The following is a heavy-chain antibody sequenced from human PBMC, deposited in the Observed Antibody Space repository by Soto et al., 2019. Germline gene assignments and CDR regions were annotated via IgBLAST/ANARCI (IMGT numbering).Heavy chain of an antibody. D-gene: IGHD6-6*01. V-gene: IGHV4-34*01. CDR1: GGSFSGYY. J-gene: IGHJ6*02. CDR2: INHSGST. Sequence: SETLSLTCAVYGGSFSGYYWSWIRQPPGKGLEWIGEINHSGSTNYNPSLKSRVTISVDTSKNQFSLKLSSVTAADTAVYYCARGRVAARAYYYYCGMDGWGQGTTVTVSS. CDR3: ARGRVAARAYYYYCGMDG.